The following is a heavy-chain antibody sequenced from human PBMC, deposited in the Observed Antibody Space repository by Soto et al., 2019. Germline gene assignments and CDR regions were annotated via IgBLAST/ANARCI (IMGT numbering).Heavy chain of an antibody. CDR3: AKDSSGRNWFDP. CDR2: ISWNRGII. V-gene: IGHV3-9*01. D-gene: IGHD6-19*01. Sequence: SLRLSCAASGFTFDDYAMQWVRQAPGKGLEWVSGISWNRGIIGYADSVKGRFTISRDNAKNSLYLQMNSLRAEDTALYYCAKDSSGRNWFDPWGQGTLVTVSS. CDR1: GFTFDDYA. J-gene: IGHJ5*02.